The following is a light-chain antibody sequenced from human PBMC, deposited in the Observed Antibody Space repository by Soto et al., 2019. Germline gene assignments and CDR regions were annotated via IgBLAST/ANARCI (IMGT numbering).Light chain of an antibody. CDR2: AS. CDR3: QQSYRTPPIT. V-gene: IGKV1-39*01. CDR1: QSISNY. Sequence: DIQMTQSPSSLSASVGDRVTITCRASQSISNYLNWYQQKPGKAPKLLIYASSLQSVVPSRFSGSGSGTDFTLTISSLQPEDFATYYCQQSYRTPPITFGQGTRLEIK. J-gene: IGKJ5*01.